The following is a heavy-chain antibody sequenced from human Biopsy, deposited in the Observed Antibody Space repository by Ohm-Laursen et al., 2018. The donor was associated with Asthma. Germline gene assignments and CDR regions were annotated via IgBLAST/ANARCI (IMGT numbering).Heavy chain of an antibody. CDR2: MYHSGSP. Sequence: SETLPLTWTVSGGSITSSSYYWGWIRQPPGKGMEWIGSMYHSGSPYYHPSLKSRATISVDTSKNQLSLKMSSVTAADTAVYFCVRHQYSSSWSTFDYWGQGALVTVSS. V-gene: IGHV4-39*01. CDR3: VRHQYSSSWSTFDY. CDR1: GGSITSSSYY. J-gene: IGHJ4*02. D-gene: IGHD3-22*01.